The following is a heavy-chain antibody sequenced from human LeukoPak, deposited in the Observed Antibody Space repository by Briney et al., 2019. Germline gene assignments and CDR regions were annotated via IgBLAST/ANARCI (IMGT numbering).Heavy chain of an antibody. J-gene: IGHJ4*02. CDR2: INHSGST. Sequence: SETLSLTCAVYGGSFSGYYWSWIRQPPGKGLEWIGEINHSGSTNYNPSLKSRVTISVDTSKNQFSLKLSSVTAADTAVYYCARLPYSSGRRYYFDYWGQGTLVTVSS. D-gene: IGHD6-19*01. CDR3: ARLPYSSGRRYYFDY. V-gene: IGHV4-34*01. CDR1: GGSFSGYY.